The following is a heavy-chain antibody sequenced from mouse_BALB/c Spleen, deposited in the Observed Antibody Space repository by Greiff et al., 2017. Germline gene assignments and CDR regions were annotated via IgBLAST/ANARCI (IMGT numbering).Heavy chain of an antibody. Sequence: VQRVESGPGLVAPSQSLSITCTVSGFSLTSYGVHWVRQPPGKGLEWLGVIWAGGSTNYNSALMSRLSISKDNSKSQVFLKMNSLQTDDTAMYYCARDQDGNYAWFAYWGQGTLVTVSA. CDR2: IWAGGST. CDR3: ARDQDGNYAWFAY. J-gene: IGHJ3*01. D-gene: IGHD2-1*01. V-gene: IGHV2-9*02. CDR1: GFSLTSYG.